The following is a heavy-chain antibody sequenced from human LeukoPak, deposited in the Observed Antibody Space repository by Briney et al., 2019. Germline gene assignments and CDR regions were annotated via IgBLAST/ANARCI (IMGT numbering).Heavy chain of an antibody. V-gene: IGHV3-53*01. J-gene: IGHJ4*02. D-gene: IGHD1-26*01. Sequence: GGSLRLSCAASEFTVSSNYMTWVRQAPGKGLEWVSVLYSGGSTYYADSVKGRFTISRDNSKNTLYLQMNSLRAEDTAVYYCARGGVGAYHLDYWGRGTLVTVSS. CDR1: EFTVSSNY. CDR2: LYSGGST. CDR3: ARGGVGAYHLDY.